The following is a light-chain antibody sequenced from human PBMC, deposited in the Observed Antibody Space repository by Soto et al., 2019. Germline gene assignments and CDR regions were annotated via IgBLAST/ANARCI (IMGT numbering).Light chain of an antibody. Sequence: DIQMTQSPSSLSASVGDRFNITCRASQTVSSYLNWYQQKPGTVPKLLIYATSNLQSGVPSRFSGRGFGTDFTLTISSLQPEDFATYYCQQSFTTPSFGQGHDWSL. V-gene: IGKV1-39*01. CDR1: QTVSSY. J-gene: IGKJ5*01. CDR2: ATS. CDR3: QQSFTTPS.